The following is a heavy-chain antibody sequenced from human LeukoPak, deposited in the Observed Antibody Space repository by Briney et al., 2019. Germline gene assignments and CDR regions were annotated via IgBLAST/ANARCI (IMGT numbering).Heavy chain of an antibody. V-gene: IGHV3-23*01. CDR3: AKVVLEGLRLGELSYYPELDY. D-gene: IGHD3-16*02. Sequence: PGGSLRLSCAASGFTFSSYAMSWVRQAPGKGPEWVSAISGSGGSTYYADSVKGRFTISRDNSKNTLYLQMNSLRAEDTAVYYCAKVVLEGLRLGELSYYPELDYWGQGTLVTVSS. CDR1: GFTFSSYA. J-gene: IGHJ4*02. CDR2: ISGSGGST.